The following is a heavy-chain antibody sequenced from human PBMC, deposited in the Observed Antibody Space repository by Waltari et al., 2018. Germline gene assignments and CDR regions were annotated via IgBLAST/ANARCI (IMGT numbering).Heavy chain of an antibody. CDR1: GGPFRSYA. CDR3: ARARMDGYNIHNWFDP. D-gene: IGHD5-12*01. CDR2: VIPIFGTA. Sequence: QVQLVQSGAEVKKPGSSVKVSCKAVGGPFRSYAISRVRPAPGQGLEGTGGVIPIFGTANYAQKFQGRVTITADESTSTAYMELSSLRSEDTAVYYCARARMDGYNIHNWFDPWGQGTLVTVTS. J-gene: IGHJ5*02. V-gene: IGHV1-69*01.